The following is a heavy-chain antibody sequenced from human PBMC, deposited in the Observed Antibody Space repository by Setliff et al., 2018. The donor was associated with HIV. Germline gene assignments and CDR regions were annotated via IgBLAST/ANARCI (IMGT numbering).Heavy chain of an antibody. V-gene: IGHV3-7*05. D-gene: IGHD3-22*01. CDR1: GYTFSTYW. CDR2: IKQDGSAK. J-gene: IGHJ5*02. Sequence: GGSLRLSCAASGYTFSTYWMSWVRQAPGKGLEWVANIKQDGSAKNYMDSVKGRFTISRDNAKNSRYLQMNSLRVEDTAVYYCARGEDYYDSSGEHNWFDPWGQGTLVTVSS. CDR3: ARGEDYYDSSGEHNWFDP.